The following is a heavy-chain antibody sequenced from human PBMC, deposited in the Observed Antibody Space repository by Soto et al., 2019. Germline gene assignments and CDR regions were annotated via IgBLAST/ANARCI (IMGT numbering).Heavy chain of an antibody. V-gene: IGHV1-18*04. CDR2: ISAHNGNT. Sequence: ASVKVSCKASGYTFTSYDISWVRQAPGQGLEWMGWISAHNGNTNYAQKLQGRVTMTTDTSTSTAYMELRSLRSDDTAVYYCARGGGAIFGVVIISGVWFDPWGQGTLVTVSS. CDR1: GYTFTSYD. J-gene: IGHJ5*02. D-gene: IGHD3-3*01. CDR3: ARGGGAIFGVVIISGVWFDP.